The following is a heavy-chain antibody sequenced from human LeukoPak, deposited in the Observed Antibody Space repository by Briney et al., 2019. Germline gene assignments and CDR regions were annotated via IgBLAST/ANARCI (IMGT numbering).Heavy chain of an antibody. D-gene: IGHD3-10*01. CDR3: ARADPISGLLWFGELGFDY. J-gene: IGHJ4*02. Sequence: ASVKVSCKASGYTFTSYGISWVRQAPGQGLEWMGWISGYNGNTNYAQKLQGRVTVTTDTSTSTAYMELRSLRSDDTAVYYCARADPISGLLWFGELGFDYWGQGTLVTVSS. V-gene: IGHV1-18*01. CDR1: GYTFTSYG. CDR2: ISGYNGNT.